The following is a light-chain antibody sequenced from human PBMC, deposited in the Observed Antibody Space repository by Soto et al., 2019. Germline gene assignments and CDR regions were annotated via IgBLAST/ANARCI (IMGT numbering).Light chain of an antibody. CDR3: QQYGSSPRT. J-gene: IGKJ1*01. V-gene: IGKV3-20*01. CDR2: GAS. CDR1: QTVSISY. Sequence: EIVVTQSPGTLSLSPGERATLSCRASQTVSISYLAWYQQKPGQAPRLLIYGASSRATDIPDRFSGSGSGTDFTLTISRLEPEDFAVYYCQQYGSSPRTFGQGTKVEIK.